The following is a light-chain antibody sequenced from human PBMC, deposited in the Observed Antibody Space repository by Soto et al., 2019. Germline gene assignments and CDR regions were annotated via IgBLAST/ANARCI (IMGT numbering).Light chain of an antibody. CDR3: QQYDSSPRT. J-gene: IGKJ1*01. V-gene: IGKV3-20*01. CDR2: GAS. CDR1: QSLSTRS. Sequence: EIALTQSPGTLSLSPGERATLSCRASQSLSTRSLAWYQQKPGQAPRLLISGASNRAADIPDRFSGSGSGTDFTLTINRLEPEDFAVYYCQQYDSSPRTFGQGTKVE.